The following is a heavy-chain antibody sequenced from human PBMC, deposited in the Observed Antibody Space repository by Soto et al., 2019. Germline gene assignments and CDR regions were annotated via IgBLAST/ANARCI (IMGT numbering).Heavy chain of an antibody. CDR2: ITPAGIT. Sequence: QLHQWGAGLLTPSETLSLTCDAYGAPFNAYYWNWVRQSPGKGLEWIGQITPAGITNYNPSLRSRVTMSIDTSSNVFSLRLTSVTAADTAVYFCASRQAQGLNYWGQGTLVTVSS. CDR3: ASRQAQGLNY. V-gene: IGHV4-34*01. CDR1: GAPFNAYY. J-gene: IGHJ4*02.